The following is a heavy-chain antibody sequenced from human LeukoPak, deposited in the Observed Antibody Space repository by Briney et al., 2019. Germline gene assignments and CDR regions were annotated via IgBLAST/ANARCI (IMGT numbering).Heavy chain of an antibody. D-gene: IGHD1-26*01. V-gene: IGHV4-4*07. CDR1: GGSISSYY. Sequence: SETLSLTCTVSGGSISSYYWSWIRQPAGKGLEWVGGIYTSGSTNYHASLKSRVSMSVDTSKNQFSLKLSSVTAADTAVFYCARENSGSYREFDYWGQGTLVTVSS. CDR3: ARENSGSYREFDY. J-gene: IGHJ4*02. CDR2: IYTSGST.